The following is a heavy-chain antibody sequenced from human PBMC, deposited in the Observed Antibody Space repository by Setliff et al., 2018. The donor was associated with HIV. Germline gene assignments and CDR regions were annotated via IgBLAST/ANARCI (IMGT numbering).Heavy chain of an antibody. V-gene: IGHV4-59*11. Sequence: SSETLSLTCTVSYGSISGHYWTWIRQPPGKGLEWIGYIHHSGGTQYNPSLMSRLTMSVDSSKNQFSLSLSSVTAADTAVYYCARLPDINSWPFDYWARGTLVTVS. CDR2: IHHSGGT. CDR3: ARLPDINSWPFDY. D-gene: IGHD6-13*01. CDR1: YGSISGHY. J-gene: IGHJ4*02.